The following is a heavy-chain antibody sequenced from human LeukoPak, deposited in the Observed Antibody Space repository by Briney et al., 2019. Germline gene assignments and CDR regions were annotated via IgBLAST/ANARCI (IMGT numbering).Heavy chain of an antibody. V-gene: IGHV1-2*02. D-gene: IGHD4-11*01. CDR2: INPNSGGT. J-gene: IGHJ5*02. CDR1: GYTFTGYY. Sequence: GASVKVSCKASGYTFTGYYMHWVRQAPGQGLEWIGWINPNSGGTNYAQKFQGRVTMTRDTSTSTAYMELSSLRSDDTAVYYCARDFPFDYSNSLNWFDPWGQGTLVTVSS. CDR3: ARDFPFDYSNSLNWFDP.